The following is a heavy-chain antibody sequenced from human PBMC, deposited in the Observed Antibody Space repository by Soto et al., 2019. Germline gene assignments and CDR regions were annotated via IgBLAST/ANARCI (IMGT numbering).Heavy chain of an antibody. D-gene: IGHD2-2*02. Sequence: PGGSLRLSCAASGFTFSSYAMSWVRQAPGKGLEWVSAFSGSGSGTYYAESVKGRFTISRDNSKNTLYLQMNSLRAEDTAVYYCARDCSSTRCYSWGQGTLVTVSS. V-gene: IGHV3-23*01. CDR2: FSGSGSGT. CDR3: ARDCSSTRCYS. CDR1: GFTFSSYA. J-gene: IGHJ4*02.